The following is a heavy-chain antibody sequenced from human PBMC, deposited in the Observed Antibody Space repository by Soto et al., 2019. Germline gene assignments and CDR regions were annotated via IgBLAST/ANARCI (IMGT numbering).Heavy chain of an antibody. CDR1: GGTFSSYG. CDR2: IIPIFGTA. V-gene: IGHV1-69*06. Sequence: SVKFSSTSSGGTFSSYGISWALQPPAQGLEWMGGIIPIFGTANYAQKFQGRVTITADKSTSTAYMELSSLRSEDTAVYYCARDIVVVPAAMGPWFDPWGQGNLVTVSS. CDR3: ARDIVVVPAAMGPWFDP. D-gene: IGHD2-2*01. J-gene: IGHJ5*02.